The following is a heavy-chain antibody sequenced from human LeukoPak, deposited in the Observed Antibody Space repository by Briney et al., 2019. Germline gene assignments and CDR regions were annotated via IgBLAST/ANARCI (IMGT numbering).Heavy chain of an antibody. J-gene: IGHJ3*02. CDR2: VYYSGST. CDR3: ARVGYSYENAFDI. CDR1: GDSISTYY. D-gene: IGHD5-18*01. V-gene: IGHV4-59*01. Sequence: SETLSLTCTVSGDSISTYYWSWIRQPPGKGLEWIGYVYYSGSTNYNPSLKSRVTISVDTSKNQFSLKLRSVTAADTAVYYCARVGYSYENAFDIWGQGTMVTVSS.